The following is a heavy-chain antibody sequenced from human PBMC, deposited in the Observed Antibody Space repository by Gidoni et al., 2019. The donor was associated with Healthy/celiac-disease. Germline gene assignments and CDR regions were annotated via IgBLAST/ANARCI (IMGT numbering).Heavy chain of an antibody. J-gene: IGHJ4*02. V-gene: IGHV2-5*02. CDR3: AHSTYGGNSFRLYYFDY. CDR2: IYWDDDK. CDR1: GFSLSTSGVG. Sequence: QITLKESGPTLVKPTQTLTLTCTFSGFSLSTSGVGVGWIRQPPGKALEWLALIYWDDDKRYSPSLKSRLTITKDTSKNQVVLTMTNMDPVDTATYYCAHSTYGGNSFRLYYFDYWGQGTLVTVSS. D-gene: IGHD2-21*02.